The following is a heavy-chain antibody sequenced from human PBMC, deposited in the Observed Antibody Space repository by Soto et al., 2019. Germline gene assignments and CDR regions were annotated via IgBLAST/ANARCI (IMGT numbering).Heavy chain of an antibody. V-gene: IGHV2-5*02. CDR1: GFSLNTSRVG. J-gene: IGHJ4*02. D-gene: IGHD3-9*01. CDR2: IYWDDDK. Sequence: QITLKESGPTLVKPTQTLTLTCTLSGFSLNTSRVGVGWIRQPPGKALEWLALIYWDDDKRYSPSLKSRLTIATEASKNNVVLTMTNMYAVVTPTYSCSHLILRHFDWLTLAYDSWGQGTLVPVSS. CDR3: SHLILRHFDWLTLAYDS.